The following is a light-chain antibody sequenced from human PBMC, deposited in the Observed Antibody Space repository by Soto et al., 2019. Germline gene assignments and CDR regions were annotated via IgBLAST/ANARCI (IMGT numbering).Light chain of an antibody. Sequence: DTQMTQSPSTLSTSVGDRVTIICRASQTIITWLAWYQQKPGKAPKLLIYKASTLESGVPSRFSGSGSGTEFTLTISSLQPDDFATYYCQQYHSYPWTFGQGTKVDI. J-gene: IGKJ1*01. CDR2: KAS. V-gene: IGKV1-5*03. CDR3: QQYHSYPWT. CDR1: QTIITW.